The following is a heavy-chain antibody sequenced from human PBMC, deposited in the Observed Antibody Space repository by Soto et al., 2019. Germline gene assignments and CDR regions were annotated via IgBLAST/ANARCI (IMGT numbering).Heavy chain of an antibody. Sequence: SATLSLTRTVSGGSISSYYWSWIRQPPGKGLEWIGYIYYSGSTNYNPSLKSRVTISVDTSKNQFSLKLSSVTAADTAVYYCARDLDPYYYYGMDVWGQGTTVTVSS. V-gene: IGHV4-59*12. CDR2: IYYSGST. CDR3: ARDLDPYYYYGMDV. CDR1: GGSISSYY. J-gene: IGHJ6*02.